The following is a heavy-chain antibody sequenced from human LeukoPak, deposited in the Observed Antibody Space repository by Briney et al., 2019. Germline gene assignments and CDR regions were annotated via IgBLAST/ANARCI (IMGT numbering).Heavy chain of an antibody. V-gene: IGHV3-23*01. CDR3: AKDLSYYDSSGYKYFDY. Sequence: GGSLRLSCAASGFTFSSYAMSWVRQAPGKGRECVSAIRGSGGSTYYADSVKGRFTISRDNSKNTLYLQMNSLRAEDTAVYYCAKDLSYYDSSGYKYFDYWGQGTLVTVSS. CDR2: IRGSGGST. D-gene: IGHD3-22*01. CDR1: GFTFSSYA. J-gene: IGHJ4*02.